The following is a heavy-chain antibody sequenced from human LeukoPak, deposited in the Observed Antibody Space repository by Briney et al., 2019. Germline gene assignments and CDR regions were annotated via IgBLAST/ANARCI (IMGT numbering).Heavy chain of an antibody. V-gene: IGHV4-30-4*01. CDR1: GGSITSGDYY. J-gene: IGHJ3*02. Sequence: PSETLSLTCTVSGGSITSGDYYWSWIRQPPGKGLEWIGYIYYTGSTYYSPSLKSRVTISVDTSKNQFSLKLSSVTAADTAVYYCARDPKGGGLGDGFDIWGQGTMVTVSS. D-gene: IGHD3-16*01. CDR3: ARDPKGGGLGDGFDI. CDR2: IYYTGST.